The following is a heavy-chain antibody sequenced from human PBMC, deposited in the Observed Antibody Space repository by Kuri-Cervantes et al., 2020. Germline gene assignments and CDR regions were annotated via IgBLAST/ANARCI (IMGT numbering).Heavy chain of an antibody. V-gene: IGHV4-61*01. CDR1: GGSVSSSTSY. CDR3: ARWFSFSFDY. D-gene: IGHD3-16*02. CDR2: FHYTGST. Sequence: SETLSLTCTVSGGSVSSSTSYWSWIRQPPGKGLEWIGCFHYTGSTNYNPSLKSRVAISIDTSKNQFSLNLSSVTAADTALYYCARWFSFSFDYWGPGNLVHFSS. J-gene: IGHJ4*02.